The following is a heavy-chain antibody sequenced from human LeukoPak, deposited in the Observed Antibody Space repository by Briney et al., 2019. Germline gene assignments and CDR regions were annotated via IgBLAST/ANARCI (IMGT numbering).Heavy chain of an antibody. Sequence: ASVKVSCKASGYTFTSYGISWVRQAPGQGLEWMGWMNPNSGNTGYAQKFLGRVTMTRNTSISTAYMELSSLRFDDTAVYYCARIFETYYYGNSGYNGVGYWGQGTLVTVSS. CDR2: MNPNSGNT. CDR1: GYTFTSYG. J-gene: IGHJ4*02. CDR3: ARIFETYYYGNSGYNGVGY. D-gene: IGHD5-12*01. V-gene: IGHV1-8*02.